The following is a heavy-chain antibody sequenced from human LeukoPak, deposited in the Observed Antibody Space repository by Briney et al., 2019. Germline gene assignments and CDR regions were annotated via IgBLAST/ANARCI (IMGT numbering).Heavy chain of an antibody. Sequence: PSETLSLTCAVYVGSFSGYYWSWIRQPPGKGLEWIGEINHSGSTNYNPSLKSRVTISVDTSRNQFSLKLSSVTAADTAVYYCARSSPGGWFDPWGQGTLVTVSS. D-gene: IGHD2-15*01. CDR1: VGSFSGYY. J-gene: IGHJ5*02. CDR2: INHSGST. CDR3: ARSSPGGWFDP. V-gene: IGHV4-34*01.